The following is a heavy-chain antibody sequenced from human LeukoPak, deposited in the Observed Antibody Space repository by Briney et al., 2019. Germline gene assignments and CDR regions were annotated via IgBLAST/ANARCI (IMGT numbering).Heavy chain of an antibody. CDR1: GYTFTGYY. CDR3: ARDPNYYGSGSYYGMDV. J-gene: IGHJ6*02. V-gene: IGHV1-2*04. Sequence: ASVKVSCKASGYTFTGYYMHWVRQAPGQGLEWMGWINPNSGGTNYARKFQGWVTMTRDTSISTAYMELSRLRSDDTAVYYCARDPNYYGSGSYYGMDVWGQGTTVTVSS. D-gene: IGHD3-10*01. CDR2: INPNSGGT.